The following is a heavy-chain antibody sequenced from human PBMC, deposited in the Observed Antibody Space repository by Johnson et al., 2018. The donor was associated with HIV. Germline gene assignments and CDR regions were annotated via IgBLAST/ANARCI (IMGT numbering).Heavy chain of an antibody. D-gene: IGHD3-16*01. CDR2: INWHGDST. Sequence: EVHLVESGGGVIRPGGSLRLSCAASGFTFDDYGMSWVRQAPGKGLEWVSGINWHGDSTGYADSVKGRFTISRDNAKNSLYLQMNSLKAEDTALYYCARERAGWGLLDAFDIWGQGTMVTVSS. CDR1: GFTFDDYG. V-gene: IGHV3-20*04. J-gene: IGHJ3*02. CDR3: ARERAGWGLLDAFDI.